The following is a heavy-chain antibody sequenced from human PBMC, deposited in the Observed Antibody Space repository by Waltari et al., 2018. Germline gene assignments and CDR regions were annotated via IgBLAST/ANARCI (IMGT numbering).Heavy chain of an antibody. CDR1: GLTISTYW. J-gene: IGHJ5*02. Sequence: EVQLVESGGGLVQPGGSLRLSCAASGLTISTYWMHWVRQAPGKGLVWVSRINRGGSSTTYADSVKGRFTISRDNAKNTLYLQMNSLRAEDTAVYYCAREIAVPGTWFDPWGQGTLVTVSS. CDR3: AREIAVPGTWFDP. CDR2: INRGGSST. V-gene: IGHV3-74*01. D-gene: IGHD6-19*01.